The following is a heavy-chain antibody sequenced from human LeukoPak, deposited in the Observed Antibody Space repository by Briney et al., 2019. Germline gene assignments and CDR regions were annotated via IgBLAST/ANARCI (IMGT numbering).Heavy chain of an antibody. D-gene: IGHD3-10*01. CDR3: ARVGDHYHWDLDL. J-gene: IGHJ2*01. Sequence: PGGSLRLSCAASGFSVSTNYMNWVRQAPGKGLEWVSILYSGSSTYYTDSVKGRFTISRDNSRNTLYLHMTNLRAEDTAVYYCARVGDHYHWDLDLWGRGSLLTVSS. V-gene: IGHV3-53*01. CDR1: GFSVSTNY. CDR2: LYSGSST.